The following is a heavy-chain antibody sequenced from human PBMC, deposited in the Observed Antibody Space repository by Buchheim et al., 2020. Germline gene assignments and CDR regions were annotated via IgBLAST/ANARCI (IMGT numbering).Heavy chain of an antibody. J-gene: IGHJ4*02. D-gene: IGHD3-22*01. CDR2: ISYDGSNK. CDR3: ARDPNYYDSSGAYFDY. CDR1: GFTFSSYA. V-gene: IGHV3-30-3*01. Sequence: QVQLVESGGGVVQPGRSLRLSCAASGFTFSSYAMHWVRQAPGKGLEWVAVISYDGSNKYYADSVKGRFTISRANSKNTLYLQMNSLRAEDTAVYYCARDPNYYDSSGAYFDYWGQGTL.